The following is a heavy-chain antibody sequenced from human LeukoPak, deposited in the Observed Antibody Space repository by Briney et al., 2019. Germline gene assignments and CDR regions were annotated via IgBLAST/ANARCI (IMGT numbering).Heavy chain of an antibody. CDR3: ARSSSSFFDY. CDR2: ISYDGSNK. V-gene: IGHV3-30-3*01. Sequence: GGSLRLSCAASGFTFSTYTMHWVRQAPGKGLEWVAVISYDGSNKYYADSVKGRFTISRDNSKNTLYLQMNSLRAEDTAVYYCARSSSSFFDYWGQGTLVTVSS. J-gene: IGHJ4*02. CDR1: GFTFSTYT. D-gene: IGHD6-13*01.